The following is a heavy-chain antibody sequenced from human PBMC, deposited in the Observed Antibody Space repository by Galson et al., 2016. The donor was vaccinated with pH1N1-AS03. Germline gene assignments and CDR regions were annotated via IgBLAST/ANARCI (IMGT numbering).Heavy chain of an antibody. CDR1: GFPFSGYS. J-gene: IGHJ4*02. CDR2: ISTTSSSI. CDR3: TALDF. V-gene: IGHV3-21*04. Sequence: SLRLSCAASGFPFSGYSMNWVRQAPGKGLEWVSFISTTSSSIYYADSVKGRFTISRDNAKNSLYLQMNSLRSEDTALYYCTALDFWGQGTLVTVAS.